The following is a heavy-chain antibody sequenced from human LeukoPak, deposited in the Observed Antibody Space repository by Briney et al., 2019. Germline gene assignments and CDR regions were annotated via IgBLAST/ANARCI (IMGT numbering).Heavy chain of an antibody. D-gene: IGHD3-10*01. CDR3: ARQAVHYYGSGSYYNEYYFDY. J-gene: IGHJ4*02. CDR1: GGSISISSYY. Sequence: NPSETLSLTCTVSGGSISISSYYWGWIRQPPGKGLEWIGYIYYSGSTNYNPSLKSRVTISVDTSKNQFSLKLSSVTAADTAVYYCARQAVHYYGSGSYYNEYYFDYWGQGTLVTVSS. CDR2: IYYSGST. V-gene: IGHV4-61*05.